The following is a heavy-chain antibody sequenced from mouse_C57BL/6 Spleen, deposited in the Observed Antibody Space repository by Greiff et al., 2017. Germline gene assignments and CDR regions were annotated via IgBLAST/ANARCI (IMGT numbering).Heavy chain of an antibody. Sequence: QVQLQQSGAELVMPGASVKLSCKASGYTFTSYWMHWVKQRPGQGLEWIGEIDPSDSYTNYNQKFKGKSTLTVDKSSSTAYMQLSSLTSEDSAVYYCASRGDYEAWFAYRGQGTLVTVSA. CDR3: ASRGDYEAWFAY. CDR1: GYTFTSYW. J-gene: IGHJ3*01. V-gene: IGHV1-69*01. CDR2: IDPSDSYT. D-gene: IGHD2-4*01.